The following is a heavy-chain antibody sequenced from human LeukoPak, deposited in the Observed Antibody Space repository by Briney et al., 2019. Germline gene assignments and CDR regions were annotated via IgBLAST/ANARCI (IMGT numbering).Heavy chain of an antibody. Sequence: GGSLRLSCAASGFTFSSYSMNWVRQAPGKGLEWVSSISCSSSYIYYADSVKGRFTISRDNAKNSLYLQMNSLRAEDTAVYYCASPHGSGWGGIDYWGQGTLVTVSS. V-gene: IGHV3-21*01. CDR2: ISCSSSYI. D-gene: IGHD3-10*01. J-gene: IGHJ4*02. CDR3: ASPHGSGWGGIDY. CDR1: GFTFSSYS.